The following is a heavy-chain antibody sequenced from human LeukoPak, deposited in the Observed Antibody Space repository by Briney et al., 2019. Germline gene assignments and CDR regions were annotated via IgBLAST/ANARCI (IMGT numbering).Heavy chain of an antibody. D-gene: IGHD1-14*01. Sequence: SETLSLTCAVYGGSFSGYYWSWIRQPPGKGLEWIGEINHSGSTNYNPSLKSRVTISVDTSKNQFSLKLSSVTAADTAVYYCARSDRAYYYYGMDVWGKGTTVTDSS. CDR2: INHSGST. CDR3: ARSDRAYYYYGMDV. J-gene: IGHJ6*04. V-gene: IGHV4-34*01. CDR1: GGSFSGYY.